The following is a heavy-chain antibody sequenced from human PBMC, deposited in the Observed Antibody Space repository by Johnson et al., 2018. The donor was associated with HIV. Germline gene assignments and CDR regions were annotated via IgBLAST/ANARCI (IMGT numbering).Heavy chain of an antibody. D-gene: IGHD1-26*01. V-gene: IGHV3-66*01. J-gene: IGHJ3*02. CDR2: IYSGGST. Sequence: VQLVESGGGLVHPGGSLRLSCAASGFTFSDHDMHWVRQAPGKGLEWVSVIYSGGSTYYADSVKGRFTISRDNSKNTLYLQMNSLKTEDTAVYYCTTDLEWELLHDAFDIWGQGTMVTVSS. CDR3: TTDLEWELLHDAFDI. CDR1: GFTFSDHD.